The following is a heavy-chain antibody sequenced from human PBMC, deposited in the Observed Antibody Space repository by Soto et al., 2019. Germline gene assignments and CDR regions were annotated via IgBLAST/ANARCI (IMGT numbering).Heavy chain of an antibody. CDR3: ARGQDYYYYGMDV. J-gene: IGHJ6*02. V-gene: IGHV3-23*01. CDR2: ISGSGDST. CDR1: GFTFSSYA. Sequence: SGGSLRLSCAASGFTFSSYAMNWVRQAPGKGLEWVSVISGSGDSTYYADSVKGRFTISRDNAKNSLYLQMNSLRAEDTALYYCARGQDYYYYGMDVWGQGTTVTVSS.